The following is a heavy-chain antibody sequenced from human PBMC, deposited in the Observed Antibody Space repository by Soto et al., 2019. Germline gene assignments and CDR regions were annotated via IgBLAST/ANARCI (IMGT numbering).Heavy chain of an antibody. CDR1: GFTFSSYG. V-gene: IGHV3-30*18. J-gene: IGHJ6*02. Sequence: GGSPRLSCAASGFTFSSYGMHWVRQAPGKGLEWVAVISYDGSNKYYADSVKGRFTISRDNSKNTLYLQMNSLRAEDTAVYYCAKDLANFRGSGYDLELYYYGMDVWGQGTTVTVSS. D-gene: IGHD5-12*01. CDR2: ISYDGSNK. CDR3: AKDLANFRGSGYDLELYYYGMDV.